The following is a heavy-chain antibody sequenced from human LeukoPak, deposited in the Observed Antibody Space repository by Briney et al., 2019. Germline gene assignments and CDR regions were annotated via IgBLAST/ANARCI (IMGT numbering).Heavy chain of an antibody. Sequence: SETLSLTCTVSGGSISSYYWSWIRQPPGKGLEWIGYICTSGSTNYNPSLKSRVTISVDTSKNQFSLKLSSVTAADTAVYYCARQDILTGYFISGWAFDIWGQGTMVTVSS. J-gene: IGHJ3*02. CDR2: ICTSGST. CDR3: ARQDILTGYFISGWAFDI. CDR1: GGSISSYY. D-gene: IGHD3-9*01. V-gene: IGHV4-4*09.